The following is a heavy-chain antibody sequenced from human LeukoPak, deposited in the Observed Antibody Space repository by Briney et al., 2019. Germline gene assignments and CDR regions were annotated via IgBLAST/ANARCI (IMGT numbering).Heavy chain of an antibody. CDR2: ISSTGYNS. D-gene: IGHD5-18*01. Sequence: GGSLRLSCAASGFTFRSAVMTWVRQGPEKGLQWVSLISSTGYNSYYADSVKGRFTVSRDNSKNIVYLQMNSLRAEDTALYYCAKDIQAANWGQGTLVTVSS. CDR1: GFTFRSAV. V-gene: IGHV3-23*01. CDR3: AKDIQAAN. J-gene: IGHJ1*01.